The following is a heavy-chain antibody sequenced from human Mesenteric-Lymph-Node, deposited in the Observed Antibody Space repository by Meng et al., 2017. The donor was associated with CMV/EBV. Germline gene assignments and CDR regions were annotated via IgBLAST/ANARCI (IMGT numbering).Heavy chain of an antibody. J-gene: IGHJ5*02. CDR3: ARDNVNPEGFDP. CDR1: GYTFTDFY. Sequence: QVQLVQSRAEVGKPGASVMVSCKASGYTFTDFYIHWVRQAPGQGLEWMGRINPNSGVSNSAQNFQGRVTMIRDTSISTAYMELGRLTSDDTAVYYCARDNVNPEGFDPWGQGTLVTVSS. V-gene: IGHV1-2*06. CDR2: INPNSGVS. D-gene: IGHD2/OR15-2a*01.